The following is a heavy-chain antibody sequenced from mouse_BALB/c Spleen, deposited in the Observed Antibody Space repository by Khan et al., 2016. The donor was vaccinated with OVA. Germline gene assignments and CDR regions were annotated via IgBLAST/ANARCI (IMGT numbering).Heavy chain of an antibody. J-gene: IGHJ2*01. D-gene: IGHD1-1*01. CDR1: GYSFTGYF. Sequence: EVQLLETGPELVKPGASVKISCKASGYSFTGYFMNWVMQSHGKSLEWIGRINPHIGETFYNQKFKGKATLTVDESSSTAHMELRSLASEDSAVYYCARIYRSDFDYWGQGTTVTVSS. V-gene: IGHV1-20*02. CDR3: ARIYRSDFDY. CDR2: INPHIGET.